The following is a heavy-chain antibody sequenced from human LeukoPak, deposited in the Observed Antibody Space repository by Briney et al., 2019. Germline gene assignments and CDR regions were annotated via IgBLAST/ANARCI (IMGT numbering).Heavy chain of an antibody. V-gene: IGHV4-34*01. CDR2: INHSGST. J-gene: IGHJ5*02. CDR1: GGSFSGYY. Sequence: PSETLSLTCAVYGGSFSGYYWSWIRQPPGNGLEWIGEINHSGSTNYNPSLKSRVTTSVDTSKNQFSLKLSSVTAADTAVYYCARALQVTTVSWFDPWGQGTLVTVSS. D-gene: IGHD4-17*01. CDR3: ARALQVTTVSWFDP.